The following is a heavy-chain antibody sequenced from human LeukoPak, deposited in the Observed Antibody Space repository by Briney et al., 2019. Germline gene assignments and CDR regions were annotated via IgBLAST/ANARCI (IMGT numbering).Heavy chain of an antibody. CDR3: ARANTAMVSRPLDC. CDR2: INHSGST. V-gene: IGHV4-34*01. CDR1: GGSFSGYY. J-gene: IGHJ4*02. Sequence: SETLSLTCAVYGGSFSGYYWSWIRQPPGRGLEWIGEINHSGSTNYNPSLKSRVTISVDTSTDQFSLKLSSVTAADTAVYYCARANTAMVSRPLDCWGQGTLVTVSS. D-gene: IGHD5-18*01.